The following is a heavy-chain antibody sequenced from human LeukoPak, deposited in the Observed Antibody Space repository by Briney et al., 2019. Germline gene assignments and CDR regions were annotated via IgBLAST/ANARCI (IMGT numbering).Heavy chain of an antibody. CDR3: AREGSMTARPFVSIDY. J-gene: IGHJ4*02. Sequence: SETLSLTCTVSGGSLSTYYWSWIRQPAGKGLEWIGRIHTSWKNDYNPSLHSRVTMYLVKTQNQFSLILSSVTAADTAVYYCAREGSMTARPFVSIDYWGQGTLVTISS. CDR1: GGSLSTYY. V-gene: IGHV4-4*07. D-gene: IGHD6-6*01. CDR2: IHTSWKN.